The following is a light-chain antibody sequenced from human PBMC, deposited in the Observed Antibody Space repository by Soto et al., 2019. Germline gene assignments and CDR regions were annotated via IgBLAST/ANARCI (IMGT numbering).Light chain of an antibody. CDR1: SSNIGAGYD. CDR3: QSNDRSLKRV. CDR2: GNS. J-gene: IGLJ2*01. Sequence: QSVLTQPPSVSGAPGQRVTISCTGSSSNIGAGYDVHWYQQLPGTAPKLLIYGNSNRPSGVPDRFSGSKSGTSASLAITGLQAEDEGDYYCQSNDRSLKRVSGGGTKHTV. V-gene: IGLV1-40*01.